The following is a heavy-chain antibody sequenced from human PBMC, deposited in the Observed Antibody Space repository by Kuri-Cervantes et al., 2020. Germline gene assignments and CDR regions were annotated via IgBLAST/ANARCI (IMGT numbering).Heavy chain of an antibody. CDR3: ARFVSSGYYRHYYGMDV. J-gene: IGHJ6*02. V-gene: IGHV1-18*01. CDR1: GYTFTSYG. CDR2: ISAYNGNT. D-gene: IGHD3-22*01. Sequence: ASVKVSCKASGYTFTSYGISWVRQAPGQGLEWMGWISAYNGNTNYAQKLQGRVTMTTDTSTSTAYMELRSLGSDDTAVYYCARFVSSGYYRHYYGMDVWGQGTTVTVSS.